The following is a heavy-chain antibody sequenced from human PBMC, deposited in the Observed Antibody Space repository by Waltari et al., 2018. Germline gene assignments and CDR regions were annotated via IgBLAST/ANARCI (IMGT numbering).Heavy chain of an antibody. D-gene: IGHD6-13*01. V-gene: IGHV3-30*18. Sequence: QVQLVESGGGVVQPGRSLRLSCAASGFTFSSYGMPWVRQAPGKGLEWVAVISYDGSNKYYADSVKGRFTISRDNSKNTLYLQMNSLRAEDTAVYYCAKEEYSSSWYVAYYYYYYMDVWGKGTTVTVSS. CDR2: ISYDGSNK. J-gene: IGHJ6*03. CDR3: AKEEYSSSWYVAYYYYYYMDV. CDR1: GFTFSSYG.